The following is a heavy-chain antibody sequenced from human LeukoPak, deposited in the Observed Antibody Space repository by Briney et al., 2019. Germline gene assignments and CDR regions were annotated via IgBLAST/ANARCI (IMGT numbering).Heavy chain of an antibody. J-gene: IGHJ3*02. CDR1: GFTFSSYA. Sequence: GGSLRLSCSASGFTFSSYAMHWVRQAPEKGLEYVSAIISSGGSTYYADSVKGRFTSSRDNSKNTLYLQMSSLRAEDTAVYYCTTVKEANDAFDIWGQGTMVTVSS. D-gene: IGHD1-14*01. CDR2: IISSGGST. V-gene: IGHV3-64D*06. CDR3: TTVKEANDAFDI.